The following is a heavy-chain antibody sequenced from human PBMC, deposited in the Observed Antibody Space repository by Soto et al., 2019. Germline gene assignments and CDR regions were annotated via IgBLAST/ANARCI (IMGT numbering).Heavy chain of an antibody. Sequence: ASVKVSCKASGYTFTSYDINWVRQATGQGLEWMGWMNPNSGNTGYAQKFQGRVTMTRNTSISTAYMELSSLRSEDTAVYYCASAYYDFWSGDDYYYYYGMDVWGQGTTVGVSS. V-gene: IGHV1-8*01. CDR3: ASAYYDFWSGDDYYYYYGMDV. CDR1: GYTFTSYD. CDR2: MNPNSGNT. J-gene: IGHJ6*02. D-gene: IGHD3-3*01.